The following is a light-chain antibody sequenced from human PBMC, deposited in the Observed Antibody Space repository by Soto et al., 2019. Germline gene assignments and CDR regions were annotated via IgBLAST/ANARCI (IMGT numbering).Light chain of an antibody. CDR3: CSYAGSSTWV. J-gene: IGLJ1*01. CDR2: EAS. Sequence: ALTQPASVSGSPGQSITISCTGTTSDIGSYNLVSWYQQHPGKVPKIIIYEASKRPSGAPYRFSGSKSGNTASLTISGLQAEDEADYYCCSYAGSSTWVFGTGTKVTVL. V-gene: IGLV2-23*01. CDR1: TSDIGSYNL.